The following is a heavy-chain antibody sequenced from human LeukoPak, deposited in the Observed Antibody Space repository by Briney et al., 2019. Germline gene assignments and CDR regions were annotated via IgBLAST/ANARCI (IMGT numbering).Heavy chain of an antibody. CDR2: IIPIFGTA. Sequence: SVKVSCKASGGTFSSYAISWVRQAPGQGLEWMGGIIPIFGTANYAQKFQGRVTITTDESTSTAYMELSSLRSEDTAVYYCASYTGDYAANDAFDIWGQGTMVTVSS. CDR3: ASYTGDYAANDAFDI. J-gene: IGHJ3*02. V-gene: IGHV1-69*05. CDR1: GGTFSSYA. D-gene: IGHD4-17*01.